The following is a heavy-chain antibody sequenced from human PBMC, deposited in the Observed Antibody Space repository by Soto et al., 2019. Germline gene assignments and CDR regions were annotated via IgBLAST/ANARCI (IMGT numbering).Heavy chain of an antibody. J-gene: IGHJ4*02. V-gene: IGHV4-59*08. D-gene: IGHD3-10*01. CDR2: IYYTGNT. CDR1: SDSMTSYY. Sequence: PSETLSLTCTVSSDSMTSYYWSWIRQPPGKGLEWIGFIYYTGNTKYNASFKSRVTISVDTSKNLFSLKLKSVTAADTAVYYCARRIIALEIFDYWGQGTVVTVS. CDR3: ARRIIALEIFDY.